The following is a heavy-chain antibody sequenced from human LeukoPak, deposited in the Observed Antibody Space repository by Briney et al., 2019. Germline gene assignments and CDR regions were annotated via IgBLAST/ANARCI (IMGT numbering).Heavy chain of an antibody. Sequence: GGSPRLSCAASGFTFSSYAMSWVRQAPGKGLEWVSAISGSGGSTYYADSVKGRFTISRDNSKNTLYLQMNSLRAEDTAVYYCARLPVITMIVVVIPGYFDYWGQGTLVTVSS. CDR2: ISGSGGST. CDR1: GFTFSSYA. J-gene: IGHJ4*02. CDR3: ARLPVITMIVVVIPGYFDY. V-gene: IGHV3-23*01. D-gene: IGHD3-22*01.